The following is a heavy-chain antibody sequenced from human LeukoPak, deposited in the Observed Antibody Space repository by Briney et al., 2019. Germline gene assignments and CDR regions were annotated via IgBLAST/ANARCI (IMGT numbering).Heavy chain of an antibody. CDR2: IYWDDDK. D-gene: IGHD2-21*02. Sequence: SGPTLVKTTQTPTLTCTFSGISLSTSGLGVGWIRQPQGKALEWLTHIYWDDDKRYSPSLKSRRTITKDTSKNQVVLTMTNMDPVDTATYYCARRAAVTAHSGRAFDIWGQGTMVTVSS. CDR3: ARRAAVTAHSGRAFDI. V-gene: IGHV2-5*02. J-gene: IGHJ3*02. CDR1: GISLSTSGLG.